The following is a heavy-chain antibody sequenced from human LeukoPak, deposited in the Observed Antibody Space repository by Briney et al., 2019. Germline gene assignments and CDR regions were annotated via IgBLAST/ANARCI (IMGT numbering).Heavy chain of an antibody. V-gene: IGHV4-59*01. D-gene: IGHD3-9*01. J-gene: IGHJ3*02. CDR2: LSKSGNT. CDR3: ARARYVNSFYAFDI. CDR1: GASISRFY. Sequence: SETLSLTCTVSGASISRFYWSWIRLPPGKGLEWIGYLSKSGNTNYSPSLKSRVTIFGDTSKNQFFLKLSSVTAADTAVYYCARARYVNSFYAFDIWGQGTLVTVSS.